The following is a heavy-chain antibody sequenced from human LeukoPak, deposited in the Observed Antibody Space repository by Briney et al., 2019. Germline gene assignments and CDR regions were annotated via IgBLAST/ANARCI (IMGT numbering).Heavy chain of an antibody. CDR3: ATGASKVTTDFANY. V-gene: IGHV5-10-1*01. D-gene: IGHD4-17*01. J-gene: IGHJ4*02. CDR1: GXSFTNYC. Sequence: GESLKISFKGSGXSFTNYCISWVRQMPGKGLEWMGSIDPSDSYTKYSPSFEGHVTISVDKSISTAFLQWNSLKASDSAMYYCATGASKVTTDFANYWGQGTQVAVSS. CDR2: IDPSDSYT.